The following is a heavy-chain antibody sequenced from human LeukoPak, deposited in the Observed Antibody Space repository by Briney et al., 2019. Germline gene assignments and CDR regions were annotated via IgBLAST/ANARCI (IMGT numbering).Heavy chain of an antibody. Sequence: GGSLRLSCAASGFTFSSYAMSWVRQAPGKGLEWVSAISGSGGATYYADSVKGRFTISRANSKNTLYLQMNSLRAEDTAVYYCANSRRGSGSSDSWGQGTLVTVSS. CDR2: ISGSGGAT. CDR1: GFTFSSYA. D-gene: IGHD1-26*01. CDR3: ANSRRGSGSSDS. J-gene: IGHJ5*01. V-gene: IGHV3-23*01.